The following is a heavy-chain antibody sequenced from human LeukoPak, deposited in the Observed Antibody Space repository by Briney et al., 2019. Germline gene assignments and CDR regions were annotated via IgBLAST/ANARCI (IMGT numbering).Heavy chain of an antibody. J-gene: IGHJ2*01. CDR1: GYTFMSYY. CDR2: INPSGGST. V-gene: IGHV1-46*01. D-gene: IGHD5-24*01. Sequence: ASVKVSCKASGYTFMSYYMHWVRQAPGQGLEWMGKINPSGGSTTYRQKFQGRVTMTRDTSTGTVYMEMSSLISEDTAMYYCARDRGYFDLWGRGTLVTVSS. CDR3: ARDRGYFDL.